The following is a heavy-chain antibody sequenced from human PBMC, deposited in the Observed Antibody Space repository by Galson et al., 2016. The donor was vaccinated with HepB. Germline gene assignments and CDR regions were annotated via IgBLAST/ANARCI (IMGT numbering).Heavy chain of an antibody. V-gene: IGHV4-34*01. CDR3: ARGNRPPRSNYYGYNWFDP. CDR2: SNRGGRT. J-gene: IGHJ5*02. CDR1: DGSFRSYY. Sequence: ETLSLTCAVYDGSFRSYYWSWIRQTPEKGLEWVGESNRGGRTNYNPSLKSRVIISIDTSKNQFSLKLSSVTAADTAVYYCARGNRPPRSNYYGYNWFDPWGQGTLVTVSS. D-gene: IGHD4-11*01.